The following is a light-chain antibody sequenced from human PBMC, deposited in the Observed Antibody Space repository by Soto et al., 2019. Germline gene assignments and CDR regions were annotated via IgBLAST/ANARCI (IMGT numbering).Light chain of an antibody. J-gene: IGKJ2*01. CDR1: QPSHKW. V-gene: IGKV1-5*01. CDR3: EDYDGFPLY. Sequence: DIEMTQSPTTLSASVGDRVTISCRASQPSHKWVAWYQQLWPGNTPKLLIYDASTLESGVSSRFSGSGSGTDFTLTISSVKPDDVATYYCEDYDGFPLYFGQGTKVEI. CDR2: DAS.